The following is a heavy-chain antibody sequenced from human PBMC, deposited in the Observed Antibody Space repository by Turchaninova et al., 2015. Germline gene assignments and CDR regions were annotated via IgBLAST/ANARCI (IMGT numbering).Heavy chain of an antibody. D-gene: IGHD6-6*01. Sequence: QMHLVESGGGVVQPGGSLRRSCTTSGFIFCSYGMHWVRQAPGKGLEWVAVIWYDGSHKSYADSVKGRFTISRDDSKETLYLQMSSLRVEDTAIYYCARDFYSSSRLDQWGQGTLVTVSS. CDR2: IWYDGSHK. CDR1: GFIFCSYG. CDR3: ARDFYSSSRLDQ. V-gene: IGHV3-33*01. J-gene: IGHJ4*02.